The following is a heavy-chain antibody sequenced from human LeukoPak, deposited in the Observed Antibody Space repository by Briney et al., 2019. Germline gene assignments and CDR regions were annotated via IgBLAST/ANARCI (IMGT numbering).Heavy chain of an antibody. J-gene: IGHJ5*02. CDR3: ARDWDDSSFDP. V-gene: IGHV1-8*03. CDR2: MNPNSGNT. CDR1: GYTFTSYD. Sequence: ASVKVSCKASGYTFTSYDINWVRQATGQGLEWMVWMNPNSGNTGYAQKFQGRVTITRNTSISTAYMELSSLRSEDTAVYYCARDWDDSSFDPWGQGTLVTVSS. D-gene: IGHD3-3*01.